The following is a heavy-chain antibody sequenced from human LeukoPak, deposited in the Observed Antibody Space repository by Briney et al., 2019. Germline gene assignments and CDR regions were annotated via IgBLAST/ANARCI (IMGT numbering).Heavy chain of an antibody. V-gene: IGHV4-34*01. CDR3: ARRHRVYRTVAAHGMFDP. D-gene: IGHD6-19*01. CDR2: INHSRST. J-gene: IGHJ5*02. Sequence: SETLPLTCAVYGGSFSGYYWSWIRQPPGKGLEWIGEINHSRSTNYNPSRKSRVTISVDTSKNQFSLKLSSVTAAVTAVYYGARRHRVYRTVAAHGMFDPWGQGTLVTVSS. CDR1: GGSFSGYY.